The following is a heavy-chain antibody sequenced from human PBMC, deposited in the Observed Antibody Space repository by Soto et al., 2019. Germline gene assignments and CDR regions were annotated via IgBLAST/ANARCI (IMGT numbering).Heavy chain of an antibody. CDR2: IYGDEDK. CDR1: GFSLTTSGVG. D-gene: IGHD6-13*01. V-gene: IGHV2-5*02. CDR3: APHRSCRRIWYIRDDWFDT. Sequence: QITLNESGPALVKPTQTLTLTCTFSGFSLTTSGVGVHWLRQPPGKALEWLAVIYGDEDKRYNPSLQTRPTITKDTSNSQVVPTTTTMDPLDTATSYCAPHRSCRRIWYIRDDWFDTWGQGTLVNVS. J-gene: IGHJ5*02.